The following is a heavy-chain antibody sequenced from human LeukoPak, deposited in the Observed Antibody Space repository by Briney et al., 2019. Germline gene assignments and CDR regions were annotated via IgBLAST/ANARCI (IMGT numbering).Heavy chain of an antibody. D-gene: IGHD4-17*01. Sequence: SETLSLTCTVSGGSVSSGSYYWSWIRQPPGKGLEWIGYIYYSGSTNYNPSLKSRVTISVDTSKNQFSLKLSSVTAADTAVYYCARSYGDHKYFFDYWGQGTLVTVSS. CDR1: GGSVSSGSYY. J-gene: IGHJ4*02. V-gene: IGHV4-61*01. CDR2: IYYSGST. CDR3: ARSYGDHKYFFDY.